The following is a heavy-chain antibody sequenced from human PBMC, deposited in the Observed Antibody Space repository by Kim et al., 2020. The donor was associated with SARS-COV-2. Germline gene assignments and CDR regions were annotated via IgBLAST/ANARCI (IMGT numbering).Heavy chain of an antibody. CDR1: GFTFSSYS. CDR3: ARETHGSGSYPSYYYYYGMDV. V-gene: IGHV3-48*02. J-gene: IGHJ6*02. Sequence: GGSLRLSCAASGFTFSSYSMNWVRQAPGKGLEWVSYISSSSSTIYYADSVKGRFTISRDNAKNSLYLQMNSLRDEDTAVYYCARETHGSGSYPSYYYYYGMDVWGQGTTVTVSS. D-gene: IGHD3-10*01. CDR2: ISSSSSTI.